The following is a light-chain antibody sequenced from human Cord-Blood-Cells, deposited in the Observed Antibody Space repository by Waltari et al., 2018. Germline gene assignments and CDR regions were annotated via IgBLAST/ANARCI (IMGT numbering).Light chain of an antibody. CDR3: QQYGSSPPWT. V-gene: IGKV3-20*01. CDR1: QSVSSSY. CDR2: GAS. J-gene: IGKJ1*01. Sequence: EIVLTQSPGTLSLSPGERPTLPCRASQSVSSSYLAWYQQKPGQAPRLLIYGASSMATGIPDRFSGSGSGTDFTLTISRLEPEDFAVYYCQQYGSSPPWTFGQGTKVEIK.